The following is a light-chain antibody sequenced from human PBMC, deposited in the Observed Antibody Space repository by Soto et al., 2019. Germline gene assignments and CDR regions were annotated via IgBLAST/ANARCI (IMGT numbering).Light chain of an antibody. CDR3: SSYTTSGTLVV. V-gene: IGLV2-14*01. CDR1: SSDVGGYNY. J-gene: IGLJ2*01. Sequence: QSVLTQPASVSGSPGQSITISCTGTSSDVGGYNYVSWYQQHPGKAPKLMIYEVSHRPSGVSNRFSGSKSGNTASLTIAGLQAEDEADYYCSSYTTSGTLVVFGGGTQLTVL. CDR2: EVS.